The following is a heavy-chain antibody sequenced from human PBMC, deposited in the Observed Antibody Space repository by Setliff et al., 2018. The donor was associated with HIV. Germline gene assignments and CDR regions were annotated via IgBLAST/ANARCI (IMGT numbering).Heavy chain of an antibody. CDR3: VRHSGQEHLATPVDY. CDR1: GGSISSSSYY. J-gene: IGHJ4*02. D-gene: IGHD3-10*01. V-gene: IGHV4-39*07. Sequence: SETLSLTCTVSGGSISSSSYYWGWIRQSPGKGLEWIGSGFHSGTTYYNPSLKSRVTISVDTSKNQLSLKVNSVTAADTAVYYCVRHSGQEHLATPVDYWGQGTPVTVSS. CDR2: GFHSGTT.